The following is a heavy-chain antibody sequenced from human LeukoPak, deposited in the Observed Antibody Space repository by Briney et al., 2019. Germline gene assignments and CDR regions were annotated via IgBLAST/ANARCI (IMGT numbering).Heavy chain of an antibody. Sequence: SETLSLTCIVSGGSISSSSYYWGWIRQPPGKGLEWIGSLFYSGSTYYNPSLKSRLIISVDTSKNQFSLKLSSVTAADTAVYYCARGLGSSWYGDWGQGTLVTVSS. CDR2: LFYSGST. CDR3: ARGLGSSWYGD. V-gene: IGHV4-39*07. CDR1: GGSISSSSYY. J-gene: IGHJ4*02. D-gene: IGHD6-13*01.